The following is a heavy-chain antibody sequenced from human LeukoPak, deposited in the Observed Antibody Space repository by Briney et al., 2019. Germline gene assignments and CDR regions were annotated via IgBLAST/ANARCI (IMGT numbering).Heavy chain of an antibody. CDR3: ARELERGFDP. D-gene: IGHD1-1*01. J-gene: IGHJ5*02. V-gene: IGHV4-30-4*01. CDR1: GGSISSGDYY. CDR2: ISSSGRT. Sequence: SETLSLTCTVSGGSISSGDYYWSWIRQPPGKGLEWIGYISSSGRTYYKPSLKSRFTVSMYTSKNQFSLKLSSVTAADTAVYYCARELERGFDPWGQGTLVTVSS.